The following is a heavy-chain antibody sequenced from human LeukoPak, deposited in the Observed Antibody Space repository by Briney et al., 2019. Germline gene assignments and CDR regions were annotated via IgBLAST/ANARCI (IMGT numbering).Heavy chain of an antibody. CDR2: ISAYNGNT. CDR3: AREENYYDSSGYYGY. CDR1: GYTFTSYG. D-gene: IGHD3-22*01. J-gene: IGHJ4*02. Sequence: ASVKVSCKASGYTFTSYGISWVRQAPGQGLEWMGWISAYNGNTNYAQKLQGRVTMTTDTSTSTVYMELRSLRSDDTAVYYCAREENYYDSSGYYGYWGQGTLVTVSS. V-gene: IGHV1-18*01.